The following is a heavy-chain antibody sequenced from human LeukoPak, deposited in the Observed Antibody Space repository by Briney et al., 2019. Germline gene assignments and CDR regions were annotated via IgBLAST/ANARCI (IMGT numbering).Heavy chain of an antibody. V-gene: IGHV3-21*01. Sequence: GGSLRLSCAASGFTFSSYWMSWVRQAPGKGLEWVASIRSYSSYIHYADSVKSRFTISRDDAKKSLDLQMNSLRAEDTAVYFCARYSEVYYYVDVWGAGTTVIVSS. CDR3: ARYSEVYYYVDV. D-gene: IGHD2-21*01. CDR1: GFTFSSYW. J-gene: IGHJ6*03. CDR2: IRSYSSYI.